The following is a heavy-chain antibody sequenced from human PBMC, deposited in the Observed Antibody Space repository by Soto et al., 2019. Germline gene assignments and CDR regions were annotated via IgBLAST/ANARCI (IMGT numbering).Heavy chain of an antibody. Sequence: LSLTCAVYGGSFSGYYWSWIRQPPGKGLEWIGEINHSGSTNYNPSLKSRVTISVDTSKNQFSLKLSSVTAADTAVYCCARMVRGLYCSSTSCYTGLDYWGQGTLVTVSS. D-gene: IGHD2-2*02. CDR3: ARMVRGLYCSSTSCYTGLDY. J-gene: IGHJ4*02. V-gene: IGHV4-34*01. CDR1: GGSFSGYY. CDR2: INHSGST.